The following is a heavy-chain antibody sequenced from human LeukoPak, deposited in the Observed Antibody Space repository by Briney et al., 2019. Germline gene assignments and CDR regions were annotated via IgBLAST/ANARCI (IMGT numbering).Heavy chain of an antibody. CDR3: AKDGAKQLWSPLDY. D-gene: IGHD6-6*01. Sequence: PGGSLGLSCAASGFTFSSYGMHWVRQAPGKGLEWVAVISYDGSNKYYADPVKGRFTISRDNSKNTLYLQMNSLRAEDTAVYYCAKDGAKQLWSPLDYWGQGTLVTVSS. CDR2: ISYDGSNK. V-gene: IGHV3-30*18. J-gene: IGHJ4*02. CDR1: GFTFSSYG.